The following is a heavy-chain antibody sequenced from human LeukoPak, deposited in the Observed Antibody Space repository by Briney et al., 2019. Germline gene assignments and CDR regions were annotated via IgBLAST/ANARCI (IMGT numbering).Heavy chain of an antibody. V-gene: IGHV3-23*01. CDR3: VQEGPQGLAFDI. CDR2: ISGSGGGT. CDR1: GVTFSSYV. J-gene: IGHJ3*02. Sequence: QSGGSLRLSCEASGVTFSSYVMSWVRQAPGKGPEWVSGISGSGGGTYYADSVKGRFAISRDNSKNTLYLQMNSLRAEDTAVYYCVQEGPQGLAFDIWGQGTKVTVSS.